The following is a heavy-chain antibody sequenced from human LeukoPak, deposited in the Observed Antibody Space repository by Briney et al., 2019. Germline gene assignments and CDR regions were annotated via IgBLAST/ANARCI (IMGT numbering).Heavy chain of an antibody. J-gene: IGHJ4*02. CDR1: GYTFTTYW. Sequence: GESLKISCKGSGYTFTTYWIAWVRQMPGKGLEWMGIIYPDDSDTRYSPSFQGQVTISADKSISTAYLQWSSLKATDTAMYYCARSRSTSWPEYFDYWGQGTLVTVSS. CDR2: IYPDDSDT. D-gene: IGHD2-2*01. CDR3: ARSRSTSWPEYFDY. V-gene: IGHV5-51*01.